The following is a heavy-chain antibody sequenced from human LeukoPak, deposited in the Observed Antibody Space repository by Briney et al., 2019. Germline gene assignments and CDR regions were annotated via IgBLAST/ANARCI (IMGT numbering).Heavy chain of an antibody. J-gene: IGHJ4*02. CDR3: ARISAAASLVY. V-gene: IGHV4-61*02. D-gene: IGHD6-13*01. Sequence: PSQTLSLTCTVSGGSISSGSYYWSWIRQPAGKGLEWIGRIYTSGSTNYDPSLKSRVTISVDTSKNQFSLKLSSVTAADTAVYYCARISAAASLVYWGQGTLVTVSS. CDR1: GGSISSGSYY. CDR2: IYTSGST.